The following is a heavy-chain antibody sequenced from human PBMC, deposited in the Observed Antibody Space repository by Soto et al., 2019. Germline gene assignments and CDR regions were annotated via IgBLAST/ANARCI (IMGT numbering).Heavy chain of an antibody. Sequence: SGPTLVNPTQTLTLTCSFSGFSLNTTEVGVGWIRQPPGKAPEWLALVYWDDDKRYSPSLKSRLTITKDTSKNHVVLTMTNMDPVDTATYYCVHRAIQSCSTTTCHANFDYWGQGILATVSS. D-gene: IGHD2-2*01. J-gene: IGHJ4*02. V-gene: IGHV2-5*02. CDR2: VYWDDDK. CDR3: VHRAIQSCSTTTCHANFDY. CDR1: GFSLNTTEVG.